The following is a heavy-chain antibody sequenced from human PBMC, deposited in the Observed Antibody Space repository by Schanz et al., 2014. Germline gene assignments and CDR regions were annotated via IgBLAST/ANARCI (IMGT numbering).Heavy chain of an antibody. V-gene: IGHV3-74*01. Sequence: EVQLVESGGGVVHPGGSLRLSCAASGFTFSSYWMHWVRQAPGKGLVWVSRIQSDGSITTYADSVKGRFAISRDNAKNTLYLQMNSLRAEHPAVYICARDGGRDGYNLAFDVWGQATLVTVSS. J-gene: IGHJ3*01. CDR3: ARDGGRDGYNLAFDV. D-gene: IGHD5-12*01. CDR2: IQSDGSIT. CDR1: GFTFSSYW.